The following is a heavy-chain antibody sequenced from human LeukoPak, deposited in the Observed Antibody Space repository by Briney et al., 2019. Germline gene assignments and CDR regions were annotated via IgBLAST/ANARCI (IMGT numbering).Heavy chain of an antibody. D-gene: IGHD3-9*01. CDR2: FDPEDGET. CDR3: ATSAGNILTGYYGTDAFDI. Sequence: ASVKVSCKVSGYTLTELSMHWVRQAPGKGLEWMGGFDPEDGETIYAQKFQGRVTMTEDTSTDTAYMELSSLRSEDTAVYYCATSAGNILTGYYGTDAFDIWGQGTMVTVSS. J-gene: IGHJ3*02. V-gene: IGHV1-24*01. CDR1: GYTLTELS.